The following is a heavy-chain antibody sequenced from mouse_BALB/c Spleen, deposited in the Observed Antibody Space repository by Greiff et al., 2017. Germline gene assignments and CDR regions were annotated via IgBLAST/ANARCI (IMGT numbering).Heavy chain of an antibody. CDR3: AATHFDY. D-gene: IGHD1-2*01. J-gene: IGHJ2*01. V-gene: IGHV5-12-1*01. Sequence: EVQGVESGGGLVKPGGSLKLSCAASGFAFSSYDMSWVRQTPEKRLEWVAYISSGGGSTYYPDTVKGRFTISRDNAKNTLYLQMSSLKSEDTAMYYCAATHFDYWGQGTTLTVSS. CDR1: GFAFSSYD. CDR2: ISSGGGST.